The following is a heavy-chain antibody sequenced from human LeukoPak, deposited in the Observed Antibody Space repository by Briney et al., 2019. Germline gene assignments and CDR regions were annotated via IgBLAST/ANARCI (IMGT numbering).Heavy chain of an antibody. CDR2: IYYSGRT. V-gene: IGHV4-59*01. CDR3: ARTGSTVTMLYPFDH. CDR1: GGSIRSYY. Sequence: PSETLSLTCTVSGGSIRSYYWSWIRQPPGKGLEWIGYIYYSGRTNYNPSLKSRVSISVHTSKNQFSLKLSSVTAADTAVYYCARTGSTVTMLYPFDHWGQGTRVSVSS. D-gene: IGHD4-17*01. J-gene: IGHJ4*02.